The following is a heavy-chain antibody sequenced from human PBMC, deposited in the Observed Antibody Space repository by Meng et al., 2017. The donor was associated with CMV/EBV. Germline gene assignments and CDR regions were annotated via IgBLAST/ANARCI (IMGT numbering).Heavy chain of an antibody. J-gene: IGHJ4*02. V-gene: IGHV3-74*01. CDR2: INSDGSST. CDR1: GFTFSSYW. CDR3: ARDDIVVPPGFDY. Sequence: ASGFTFSSYWMHWVRQAPGKGLVWVSRINSDGSSTSYADSVKGRFTISRDNAKNTLYLQMNSLRAEDTAVYYCARDDIVVPPGFDYWGQGTLVTVSS. D-gene: IGHD2-2*01.